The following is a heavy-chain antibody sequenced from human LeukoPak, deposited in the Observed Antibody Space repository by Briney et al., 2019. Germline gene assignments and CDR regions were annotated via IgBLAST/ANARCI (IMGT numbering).Heavy chain of an antibody. CDR3: ARVQGDPSPYFDY. J-gene: IGHJ4*02. CDR2: IYKGGST. Sequence: PSETLSLTCTVSGGSISSYYWSWIRQPPGQGLEWIGYIYKGGSTNYNPSLKSRVTISVATPKNQFSLKLTSVRPADTAVYYWARVQGDPSPYFDYWGQGTLVTVSS. V-gene: IGHV4-59*01. CDR1: GGSISSYY.